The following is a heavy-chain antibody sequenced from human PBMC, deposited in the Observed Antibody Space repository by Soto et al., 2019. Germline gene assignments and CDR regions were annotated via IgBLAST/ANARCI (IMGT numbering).Heavy chain of an antibody. V-gene: IGHV1-3*01. CDR2: INAGNGNT. D-gene: IGHD3-16*01. CDR1: GYTFTTYD. J-gene: IGHJ6*02. Sequence: GASVKVSCKASGYTFTTYDISWVRQAPGQRLEWMGWINAGNGNTKYSQKFQDRVTMTRDTSASTAYMELSSLRSEDTAVYYCARAGLGVRVERPSYYYYGMDVWGQGTTVTVSS. CDR3: ARAGLGVRVERPSYYYYGMDV.